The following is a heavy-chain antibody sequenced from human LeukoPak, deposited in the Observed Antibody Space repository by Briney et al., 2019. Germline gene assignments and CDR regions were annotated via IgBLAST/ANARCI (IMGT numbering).Heavy chain of an antibody. V-gene: IGHV4-39*01. CDR2: IYYSGST. D-gene: IGHD3-3*01. J-gene: IGHJ6*03. CDR1: GGSISSSSYY. Sequence: SETLSLTCTVSGGSISSSSYYWGWIRQPPGKGLEWIGSIYYSGSTYYNPSLKSRVTISVDTSKNQFSLKLSSVTAADTAVYYCARQGGYDFWSGYLYYMDVWGKGTTVTVSS. CDR3: ARQGGYDFWSGYLYYMDV.